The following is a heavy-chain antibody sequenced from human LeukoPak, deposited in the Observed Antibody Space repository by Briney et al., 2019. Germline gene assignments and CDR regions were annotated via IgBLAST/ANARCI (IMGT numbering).Heavy chain of an antibody. J-gene: IGHJ1*01. CDR3: ARDHPVYCGGDCYSESAKLQH. CDR1: GYTFTSYG. CDR2: ISAYNGNT. D-gene: IGHD2-21*02. Sequence: ASVKVSRKASGYTFTSYGISWVRQAPGQGLEWMGWISAYNGNTNCAQKLQGRVTMTTGTSTSTAYMELRSLRSDDTAVYYCARDHPVYCGGDCYSESAKLQHWGQGTLVTVSS. V-gene: IGHV1-18*01.